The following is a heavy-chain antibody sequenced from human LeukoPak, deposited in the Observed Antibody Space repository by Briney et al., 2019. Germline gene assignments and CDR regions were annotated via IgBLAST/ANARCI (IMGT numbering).Heavy chain of an antibody. CDR1: GYSISSGYY. CDR2: IYHSGST. D-gene: IGHD5-12*01. Sequence: TSSETLSLTCTVYGYSISSGYYWGWIRQPPGKGLEWIGSIYHSGSTNYNPSLKSRVTISVDTSKNQFSLKLSSVTAADTAVYYCARVSGYDWVSFYDYWGQGTLVTVSS. J-gene: IGHJ4*02. CDR3: ARVSGYDWVSFYDY. V-gene: IGHV4-38-2*02.